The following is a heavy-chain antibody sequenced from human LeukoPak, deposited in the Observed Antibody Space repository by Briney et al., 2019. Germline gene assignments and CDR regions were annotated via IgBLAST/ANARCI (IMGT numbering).Heavy chain of an antibody. D-gene: IGHD6-6*01. CDR3: ARASSSEENWFDP. CDR2: IIPIFGTA. J-gene: IGHJ5*02. CDR1: GGTFSSYA. Sequence: ASVKVSCKASGGTFSSYAISWVRQAPGQGLEWVGGIIPIFGTANYAQKFQGRVTITADESTSTAYMELSSLRSEDTAVYYCARASSSEENWFDPWGQGTLVTVSS. V-gene: IGHV1-69*13.